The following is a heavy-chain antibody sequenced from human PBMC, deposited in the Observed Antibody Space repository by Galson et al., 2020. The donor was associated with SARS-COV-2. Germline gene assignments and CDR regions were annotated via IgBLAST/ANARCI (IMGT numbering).Heavy chain of an antibody. CDR1: RGSITGHY. Sequence: ETSETLSLTCTVSRGSITGHYWSWIRQTPGKGLEWIGYISDSGTTNFNPSLKSRVTMSLDTPKNQFSLKVKSVTAADTAVYYCAKLAEGRRSSEDYGGRGTRVTVSS. CDR2: ISDSGTT. V-gene: IGHV4-59*08. CDR3: AKLAEGRRSSEDY. D-gene: IGHD1-26*01. J-gene: IGHJ4*01.